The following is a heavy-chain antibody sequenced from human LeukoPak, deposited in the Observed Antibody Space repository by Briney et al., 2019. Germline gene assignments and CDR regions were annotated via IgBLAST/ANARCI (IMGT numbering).Heavy chain of an antibody. J-gene: IGHJ3*02. V-gene: IGHV4-59*01. CDR2: IYYSGST. CDR1: GGSISSYY. CDR3: ARVRRWLPLSPGSVYAFDI. D-gene: IGHD5-24*01. Sequence: SETLSLTCTVSGGSISSYYWTWIRQPPGKGLEWIAYIYYSGSTNYNPSLKSRVTISVDTSKNQFSLKLSSVTAADTAVYYCARVRRWLPLSPGSVYAFDIWGQGTMVTVSS.